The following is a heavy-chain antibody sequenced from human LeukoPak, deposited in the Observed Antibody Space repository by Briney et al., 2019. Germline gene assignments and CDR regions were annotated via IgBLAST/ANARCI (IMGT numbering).Heavy chain of an antibody. CDR1: GLTFSSYD. CDR2: IGTAGDT. J-gene: IGHJ6*02. D-gene: IGHD2-21*02. Sequence: GGSLRLSCAASGLTFSSYDMHWVRQATGKGLEWVSAIGTAGDTYYPGSVKGRFTISRENAKNSLYLQMNSLRAGDTAVYYCARASDPYYYYGMDVWGQGTTVTVSS. V-gene: IGHV3-13*01. CDR3: ARASDPYYYYGMDV.